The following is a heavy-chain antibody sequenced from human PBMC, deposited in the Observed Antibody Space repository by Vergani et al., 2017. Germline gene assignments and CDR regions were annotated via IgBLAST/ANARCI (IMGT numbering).Heavy chain of an antibody. CDR3: ARGRGDNWYFDL. D-gene: IGHD3-16*01. CDR1: CGSINPSRSF. CDR2: INYVGSI. V-gene: IGHV4-39*02. Sequence: QLQLQESGPGLVKPSETLSLICTVSCGSINPSRSFWGRIRPSPGKRLEGIGWINYVGSIYYILSLQRRATVFVDTSKIQFSVNLTSVTAADTAVYYCARGRGDNWYFDLWGRGTMVTVSS. J-gene: IGHJ2*01.